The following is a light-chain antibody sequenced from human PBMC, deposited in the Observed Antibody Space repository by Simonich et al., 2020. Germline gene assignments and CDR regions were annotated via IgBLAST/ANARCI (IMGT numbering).Light chain of an antibody. CDR1: RSDVGGYHY. J-gene: IGLJ3*02. Sequence: QSALTQPASVSGSPGQSITISCTGTRSDVGGYHYVSWYQQPPVKAPKLMIYDVRNRPSGFSNPLPGAKSGNTASLTISGLQAEDEADYYCSSYTSSSTWVFGGGTKLTVL. CDR3: SSYTSSSTWV. V-gene: IGLV2-14*03. CDR2: DVR.